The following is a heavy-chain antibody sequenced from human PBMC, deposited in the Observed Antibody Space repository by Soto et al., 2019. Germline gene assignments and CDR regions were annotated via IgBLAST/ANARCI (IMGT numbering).Heavy chain of an antibody. CDR1: GYTFTNYA. CDR3: ARGFSGGDAELFDP. J-gene: IGHJ5*02. Sequence: QVQLVQSGAEVKKPGASVKVSCKASGYTFTNYAMHWVRQAPGQRLEWMGWINAGNGNTKYSQKFQGRVTITSETSASTAYMELSSLRSEDTAMYYCARGFSGGDAELFDPWGQGTLVTVSS. D-gene: IGHD2-21*02. V-gene: IGHV1-3*01. CDR2: INAGNGNT.